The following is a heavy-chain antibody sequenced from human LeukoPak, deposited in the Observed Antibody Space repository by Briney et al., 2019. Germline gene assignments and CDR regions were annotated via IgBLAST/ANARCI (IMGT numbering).Heavy chain of an antibody. V-gene: IGHV4-39*01. CDR2: IYYSEST. CDR3: ARHVNSRLIRWELLSSWFDP. D-gene: IGHD1-26*01. CDR1: GGSISSSSYY. Sequence: PSETLSLTCTVSGGSISSSSYYWGWIRQPPGKGLEWIGSIYYSESTYYNPSLKSRVTMSGDTSKNQYSLKLSSVTAADTAVYYCARHVNSRLIRWELLSSWFDPCGQGTVVTVS. J-gene: IGHJ5*02.